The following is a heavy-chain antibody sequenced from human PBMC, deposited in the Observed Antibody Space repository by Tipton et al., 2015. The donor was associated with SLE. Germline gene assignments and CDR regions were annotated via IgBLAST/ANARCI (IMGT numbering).Heavy chain of an antibody. CDR3: ARHQGGFDY. Sequence: TLSLTCAVSGYSISSGYYWGWIRQPPGKGLEWIGSIYHSGSTYYNPSLKSRVTISVDTSKNQFSLKLSLVTAADTAVYYCARHQGGFDYWGQGTLVTVSS. V-gene: IGHV4-38-2*01. CDR1: GYSISSGYY. J-gene: IGHJ4*02. CDR2: IYHSGST.